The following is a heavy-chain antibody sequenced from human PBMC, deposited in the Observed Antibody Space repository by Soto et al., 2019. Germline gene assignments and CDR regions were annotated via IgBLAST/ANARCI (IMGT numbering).Heavy chain of an antibody. V-gene: IGHV3-30*18. D-gene: IGHD1-26*01. CDR1: GFTFSNYG. J-gene: IGHJ4*02. CDR2: ISHDGGNK. Sequence: QVQLVESGGGVVQPGRSLRLSCAASGFTFSNYGMEWVRQAPGKGLEWVALISHDGGNKYHADSVKGRFTISRDNSKNTLYLQMNSLRPEDTAVYYCAKDHFAKSESYPGYWGQGTLVTVSS. CDR3: AKDHFAKSESYPGY.